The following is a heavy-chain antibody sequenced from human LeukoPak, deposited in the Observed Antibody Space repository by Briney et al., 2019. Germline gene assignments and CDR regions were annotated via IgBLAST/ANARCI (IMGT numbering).Heavy chain of an antibody. V-gene: IGHV3-7*04. CDR3: ARGGPGYYVDY. J-gene: IGHJ4*02. Sequence: GGSLRLSCAASGFIYSSYWMSWVRQAPGKGLEWVADIKQDGGEKYYVDSVKGRFTISRDNAKNSLYLQMNSLRAEDTAVYFCARGGPGYYVDYWGQGTLVTVSS. CDR2: IKQDGGEK. CDR1: GFIYSSYW.